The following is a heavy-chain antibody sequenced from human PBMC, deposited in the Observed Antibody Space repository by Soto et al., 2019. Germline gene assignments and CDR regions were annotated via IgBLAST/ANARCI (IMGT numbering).Heavy chain of an antibody. CDR3: ARGYSPALGAPWARVNWFDP. Sequence: SETLSLPLTVPGGSMSNYYWSWIRQPPGKGLEWIGYIYYIASTNYTPSLKSRVTMSVDTSRNQLSLNLTSVTAADTAVYYCARGYSPALGAPWARVNWFDPWGQGTLVTVSS. D-gene: IGHD1-26*01. J-gene: IGHJ5*02. CDR2: IYYIAST. V-gene: IGHV4-59*01. CDR1: GGSMSNYY.